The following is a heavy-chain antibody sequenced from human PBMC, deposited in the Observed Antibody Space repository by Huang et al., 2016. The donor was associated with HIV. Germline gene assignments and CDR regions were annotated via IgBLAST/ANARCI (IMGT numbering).Heavy chain of an antibody. CDR3: ARHGRVAGHYYNNMDV. CDR1: GGSISSSMYY. V-gene: IGHV4-39*01. D-gene: IGHD6-19*01. J-gene: IGHJ6*02. Sequence: LQLQESGPGLVKSSETLSLICTVSGGSISSSMYYWGWIRQPPGKGPEWIGGIYYSGNTYYNPPLKSRVTISVDTSKNQFALKVNSGTAADTAVYYCARHGRVAGHYYNNMDVWGRGTTVTVSS. CDR2: IYYSGNT.